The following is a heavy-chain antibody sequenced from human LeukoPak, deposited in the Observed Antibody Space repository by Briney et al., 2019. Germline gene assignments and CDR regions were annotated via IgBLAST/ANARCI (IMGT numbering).Heavy chain of an antibody. CDR1: GFTVSSNY. V-gene: IGHV3-53*01. CDR3: ARVPEYSNYVDY. CDR2: IYSGGST. J-gene: IGHJ4*02. Sequence: GGSLRLSCAASGFTVSSNYMSWVRQAPGKGLEWVSVIYSGGSTYYADSVKGRFTISRDNSKNTLYLQMNSLRAEDTAVYYCARVPEYSNYVDYWGQGTLVIVSS. D-gene: IGHD4-11*01.